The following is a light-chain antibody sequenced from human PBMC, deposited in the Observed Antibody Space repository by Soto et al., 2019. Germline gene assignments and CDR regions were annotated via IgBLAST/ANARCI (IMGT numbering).Light chain of an antibody. CDR2: GAS. J-gene: IGKJ5*01. V-gene: IGKV3-15*01. CDR3: QQYDTWPPIS. Sequence: EIVMTQSPASLSVSPGESATLSCRASQSVSTNLAWYQQKPGQAPRLLIEGASTRANGIPARFSASGSGTEFSLPISSLQSEDVAVYYCQQYDTWPPISFGQGTRLDIK. CDR1: QSVSTN.